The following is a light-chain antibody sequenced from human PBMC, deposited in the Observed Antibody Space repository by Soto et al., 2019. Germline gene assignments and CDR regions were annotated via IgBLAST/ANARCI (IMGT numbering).Light chain of an antibody. CDR1: SSNIGNNY. Sequence: QSVLTQPPSVSAAPGQQVTISCSGSSSNIGNNYVSWFQHLPGATPKLLIYENNRRPTGIPDRFSGSKSATSATLGITGLQTGDEADYYCGTWDHSVSGYVLGTGTKLTVL. CDR3: GTWDHSVSGYV. J-gene: IGLJ1*01. V-gene: IGLV1-51*02. CDR2: ENN.